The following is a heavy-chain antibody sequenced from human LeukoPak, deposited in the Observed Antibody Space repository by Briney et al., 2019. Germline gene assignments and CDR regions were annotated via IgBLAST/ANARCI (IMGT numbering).Heavy chain of an antibody. CDR2: IHYSGST. V-gene: IGHV4-39*07. Sequence: SETLSLTCTVSGGSISSSSYYWGWIRQPPGKGLEWIGSIHYSGSTNYNPSLKSRVTISVDTSKNQFSLKLSSVTAADTAVYYCASGDDSSGWYYFDYWGQGTLVTVSS. CDR1: GGSISSSSYY. CDR3: ASGDDSSGWYYFDY. D-gene: IGHD6-19*01. J-gene: IGHJ4*02.